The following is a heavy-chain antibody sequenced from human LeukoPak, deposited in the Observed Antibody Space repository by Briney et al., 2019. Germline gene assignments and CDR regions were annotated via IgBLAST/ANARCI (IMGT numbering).Heavy chain of an antibody. CDR2: IYHSGST. V-gene: IGHV4-4*02. CDR3: ARDVRSQGAVAGFDY. CDR1: GGSISNSNW. Sequence: SGTLSLTCAVSGGSISNSNWWSWVRQPPGKGLEWIGEIYHSGSTNYNPSLKSRVTISVDKSKNQFSLKLSSVAAADTAVYYCARDVRSQGAVAGFDYWGQGTLVTVSS. J-gene: IGHJ4*02. D-gene: IGHD6-19*01.